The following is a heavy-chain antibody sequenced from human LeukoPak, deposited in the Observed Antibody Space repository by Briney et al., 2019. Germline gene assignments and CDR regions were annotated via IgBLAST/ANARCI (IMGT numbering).Heavy chain of an antibody. CDR3: ARAIFLPEDYGGAEFDY. V-gene: IGHV1-46*01. J-gene: IGHJ4*02. CDR1: GYTFTSYY. CDR2: INPSGGST. D-gene: IGHD4-23*01. Sequence: ASVKVSCKASGYTFTSYYMHWVRQAPGQGLEWMGIINPSGGSTSYAQKFQGRVTMTRDTSTSTVYMELSSLRSEDTAVYYCARAIFLPEDYGGAEFDYWGQGTLVTVSS.